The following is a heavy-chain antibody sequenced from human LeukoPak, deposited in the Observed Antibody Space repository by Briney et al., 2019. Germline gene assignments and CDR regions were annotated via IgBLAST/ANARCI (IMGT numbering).Heavy chain of an antibody. D-gene: IGHD1-7*01. V-gene: IGHV1-24*01. CDR3: ATGVLELPRLPRNDY. CDR1: GYTLTELS. Sequence: ASVKVSRKVSGYTLTELSMHWVRQAPGKGLEWMGGFDPEDGETIYAQKFQGRVTMTEDTSTDTAYMELSSLRSEDTAVYYCATGVLELPRLPRNDYWGQGTLVTVSS. CDR2: FDPEDGET. J-gene: IGHJ4*02.